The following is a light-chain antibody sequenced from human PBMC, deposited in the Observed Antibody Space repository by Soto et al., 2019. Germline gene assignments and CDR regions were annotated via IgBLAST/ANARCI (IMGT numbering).Light chain of an antibody. Sequence: QSALTQPASVSGSPGQSITISCTGTSSDIGVYDFVSWYQQHPGRAPKLLIYDVTNRPSGICDRFSGSKSGNTASLTISGLQPEDEADYYCSSYTTSTTRVFGGGTQLTVL. CDR1: SSDIGVYDF. V-gene: IGLV2-14*01. CDR3: SSYTTSTTRV. CDR2: DVT. J-gene: IGLJ3*02.